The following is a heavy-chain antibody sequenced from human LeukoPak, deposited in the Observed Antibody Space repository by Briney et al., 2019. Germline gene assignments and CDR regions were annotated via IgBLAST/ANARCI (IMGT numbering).Heavy chain of an antibody. CDR3: ARTIKGYDFWSGYYRGGYFDY. Sequence: ASVKVSCKASGYTFTGYYMHWVRQAPGQGLEWMGWINPNSGGTNYAQKFQGRVTMTRDTSISTAYMELSRLRSDDTAVYYCARTIKGYDFWSGYYRGGYFDYWGQGTLVTVSS. D-gene: IGHD3-3*01. V-gene: IGHV1-2*02. CDR1: GYTFTGYY. J-gene: IGHJ4*02. CDR2: INPNSGGT.